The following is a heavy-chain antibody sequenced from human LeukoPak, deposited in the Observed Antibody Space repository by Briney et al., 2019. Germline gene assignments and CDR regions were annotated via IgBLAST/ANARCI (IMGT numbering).Heavy chain of an antibody. J-gene: IGHJ4*02. CDR2: FSGTDGGT. CDR1: GFTISTYG. CDR3: AKGITTVSELDY. D-gene: IGHD4-17*01. Sequence: QPGGTLRLSCAASGFTISTYGMTWVRQAPGKGLEWVSSFSGTDGGTYYADSVKGRFTISRDNSKNTLYLQMNSLRAEDTAVYYCAKGITTVSELDYWGQGTLVTVSS. V-gene: IGHV3-23*01.